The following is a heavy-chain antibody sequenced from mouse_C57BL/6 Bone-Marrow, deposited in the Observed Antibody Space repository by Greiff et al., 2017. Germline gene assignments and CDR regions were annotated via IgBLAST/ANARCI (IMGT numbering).Heavy chain of an antibody. CDR2: INPSSGYT. CDR1: GYTFTSYW. Sequence: QVQLKESGAELAKPGASVKLSCKASGYTFTSYWMHWVKQRPGQGLAWIGYINPSSGYTKYNQKFKDKATLTADKSSRTAYMQLSSLTYEDSAVYYCARGYYGSDWYFDVWGKGTTVTVSS. D-gene: IGHD1-1*01. CDR3: ARGYYGSDWYFDV. J-gene: IGHJ1*03. V-gene: IGHV1-7*01.